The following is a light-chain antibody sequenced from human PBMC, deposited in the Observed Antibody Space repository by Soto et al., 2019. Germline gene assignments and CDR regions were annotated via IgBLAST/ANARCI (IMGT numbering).Light chain of an antibody. CDR1: QSVSATY. CDR3: QHYGTSTRT. J-gene: IGKJ1*01. CDR2: AAS. V-gene: IGKV3-20*01. Sequence: EIVLTQSPGTLSLSPGESATLSCRATQSVSATYLAWYQQKPGQAPRLLIYAASSRATDIPDRFTGSGSGTDWTLAFCRLEPEDFAVYWCQHYGTSTRTFGQGTKVDIK.